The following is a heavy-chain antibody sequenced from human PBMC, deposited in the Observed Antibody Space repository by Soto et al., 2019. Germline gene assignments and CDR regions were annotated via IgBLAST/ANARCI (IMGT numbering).Heavy chain of an antibody. V-gene: IGHV3-23*01. Sequence: VGSLRLSCAASGFTFSSYAMSWVRQAPGKGLEWVSAISGSGGSTYYADSVKGRFTISRDNSKNTLYLQMNSLRAEDTAVYYCAKDGGLYGGYYYYYYGMDVWGQGTTVTVSS. CDR1: GFTFSSYA. D-gene: IGHD6-25*01. J-gene: IGHJ6*02. CDR3: AKDGGLYGGYYYYYYGMDV. CDR2: ISGSGGST.